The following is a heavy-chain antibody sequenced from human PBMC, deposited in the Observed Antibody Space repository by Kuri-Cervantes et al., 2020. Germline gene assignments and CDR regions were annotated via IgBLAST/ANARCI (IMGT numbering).Heavy chain of an antibody. J-gene: IGHJ4*02. CDR1: GYTFTSYA. CDR2: INAGNGNT. V-gene: IGHV1-3*01. Sequence: ASVKVSCKASGYTFTSYAMHWMRQAPGQRLEWMGWINAGNGNTKYSQKFQGRVTITRDTSASTAYMELSSLRSEDTAVYYCARDAGRFRYHLDYWGQGTLVTVSS. D-gene: IGHD2-2*01. CDR3: ARDAGRFRYHLDY.